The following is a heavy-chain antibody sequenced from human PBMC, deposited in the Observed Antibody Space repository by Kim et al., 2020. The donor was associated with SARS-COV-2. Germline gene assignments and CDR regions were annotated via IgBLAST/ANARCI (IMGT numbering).Heavy chain of an antibody. V-gene: IGHV4-39*01. CDR3: ARRLPGPMNQAAMGAFDV. D-gene: IGHD3-16*01. J-gene: IGHJ3*01. CDR1: GDSISKNRYY. CDR2: IFYSGFSAAT. Sequence: SETLSLVCTVSGDSISKNRYYWAWIRQSPEKGLEWIGTIFYSGFSAATYYNPSLKSRSTISLDTAKNQFSLTVHSVTAPDTGVYYCARRLPGPMNQAAMGAFDVWGHGTWVNVSS.